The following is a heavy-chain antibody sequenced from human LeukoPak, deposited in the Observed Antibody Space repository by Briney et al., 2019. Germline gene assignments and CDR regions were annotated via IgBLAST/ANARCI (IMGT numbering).Heavy chain of an antibody. J-gene: IGHJ4*02. V-gene: IGHV3-30*04. Sequence: PGGSLRLSCAASGFTFSSYAMHWVRQAPGKGLEGVAVISYDGSNKYYADSVKGRFTISRDNSKNTLYLQMNSLRAEDTAVYYCARVLAAAGKMVDYWGQGTLVTVSS. CDR3: ARVLAAAGKMVDY. D-gene: IGHD6-13*01. CDR2: ISYDGSNK. CDR1: GFTFSSYA.